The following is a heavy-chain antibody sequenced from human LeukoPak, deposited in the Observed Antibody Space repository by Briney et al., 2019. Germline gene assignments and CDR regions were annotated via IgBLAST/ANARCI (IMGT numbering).Heavy chain of an antibody. CDR2: IYPGDSDT. V-gene: IGHV5-51*01. CDR1: GYIFTTYW. D-gene: IGHD3-10*01. Sequence: GESLKISCKGSGYIFTTYWIGWVRQMPGKGLEWMGIIYPGDSDTRYSPSFQGQVTISADKSISTAYLQWSSLKASDTAMYYCARTGYYGSGSYYPGPDYYYYYGMDVWGQGTTVTVSS. J-gene: IGHJ6*02. CDR3: ARTGYYGSGSYYPGPDYYYYYGMDV.